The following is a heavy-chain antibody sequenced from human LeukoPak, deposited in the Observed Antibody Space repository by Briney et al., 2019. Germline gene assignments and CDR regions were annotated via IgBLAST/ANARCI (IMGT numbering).Heavy chain of an antibody. CDR3: ARVLDLSKRGLDAFDI. V-gene: IGHV4-59*01. Sequence: SETLSLTCTVSGGSLSSYYWSWIRQPPGKGLEWIGYIYYSGSTNYNPSLKSRVTISVDTSKKQFSLKLSSATAADTAVYYCARVLDLSKRGLDAFDIWGQGTMVTVSS. J-gene: IGHJ3*02. D-gene: IGHD3-16*01. CDR2: IYYSGST. CDR1: GGSLSSYY.